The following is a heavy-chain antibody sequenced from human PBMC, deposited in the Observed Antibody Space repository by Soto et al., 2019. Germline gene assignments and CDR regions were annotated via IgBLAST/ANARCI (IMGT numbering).Heavy chain of an antibody. J-gene: IGHJ4*02. CDR2: ISTINGNT. Sequence: QVQLVQSGGEVKKPGASVKVSCKTSGYTFINYGITWVRQVPGQGLEWMGWISTINGNTNYAQKFQGRVTMTRDTSTTTAYMELRTLRSDDTAMYYCTTENTGTRPTVALDFWGQGTLVTVSS. D-gene: IGHD5-12*01. CDR1: GYTFINYG. CDR3: TTENTGTRPTVALDF. V-gene: IGHV1-18*04.